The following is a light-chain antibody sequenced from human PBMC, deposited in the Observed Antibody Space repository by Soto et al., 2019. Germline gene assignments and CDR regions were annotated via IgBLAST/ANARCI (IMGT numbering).Light chain of an antibody. Sequence: DIEMSQNTTSLSASVGDRVTITCRASQSISSYLNWYQQKPGKAPKLLIYAASSLQSGVPSRFSGSGSGTDFTLTISSLQPEDFATYYCQQSYSTPQKFGQGTKVDIK. V-gene: IGKV1-39*01. J-gene: IGKJ1*01. CDR3: QQSYSTPQK. CDR2: AAS. CDR1: QSISSY.